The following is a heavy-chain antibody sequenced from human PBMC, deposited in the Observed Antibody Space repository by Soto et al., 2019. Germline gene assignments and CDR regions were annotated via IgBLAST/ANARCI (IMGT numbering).Heavy chain of an antibody. CDR1: GFTFSDYY. CDR3: ARGHSIFYGMDV. Sequence: QVQLVESGGGLVKPGGSLRLSCAASGFTFSDYYMNWIRQAPGKGLEWVSYISSSGTTIYYADSVKGRFTISRDNAKNSLFLQMNSLRAVDTALYYCARGHSIFYGMDVWGQGTTVTVSS. D-gene: IGHD2-21*01. V-gene: IGHV3-11*01. CDR2: ISSSGTTI. J-gene: IGHJ6*02.